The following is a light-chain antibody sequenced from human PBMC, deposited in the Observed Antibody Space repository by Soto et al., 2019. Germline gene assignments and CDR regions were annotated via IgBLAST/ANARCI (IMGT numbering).Light chain of an antibody. CDR3: HHYGSSPPYT. J-gene: IGKJ2*01. CDR2: GAS. Sequence: EIVLTQSPGTLSLSPGERATLSCRASQSVSSTYLVWYQQKPGQAPRLLIYGASSRATGIPDRFSGSGSGTYFTLTISRLEPEDFAVYYCHHYGSSPPYTFGQGTKLESK. CDR1: QSVSSTY. V-gene: IGKV3-20*01.